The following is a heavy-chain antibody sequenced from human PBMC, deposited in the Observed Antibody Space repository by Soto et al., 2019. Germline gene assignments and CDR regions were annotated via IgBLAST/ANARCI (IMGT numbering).Heavy chain of an antibody. CDR2: ITPSGGGT. CDR1: GYTFTNYY. Sequence: RASVKVSCKASGYTFTNYYVHWVRQAPGQGLEWMGMITPSGGGTSYAQKFQGRVTMTTDTSTSTVYMELRSLRSEDTAVYYCARDSVNLVRGVIRFDSSGQGTLVTVSS. V-gene: IGHV1-46*01. J-gene: IGHJ4*02. CDR3: ARDSVNLVRGVIRFDS. D-gene: IGHD3-10*01.